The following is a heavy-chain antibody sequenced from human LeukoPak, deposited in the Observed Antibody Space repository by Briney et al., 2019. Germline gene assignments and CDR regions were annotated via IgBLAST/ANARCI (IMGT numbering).Heavy chain of an antibody. CDR1: GYTFTGYY. Sequence: ASVKVSCKASGYTFTGYYMHWVRQAPGQGLEWVGWINPNSGDTNYAQIFQGSVTMTRDTSTSTAYMELTRLRSDDTAVYYCASSRRYYYDTSGPDAFDIWGQGTMVTVSS. D-gene: IGHD3-22*01. CDR3: ASSRRYYYDTSGPDAFDI. V-gene: IGHV1-2*02. J-gene: IGHJ3*02. CDR2: INPNSGDT.